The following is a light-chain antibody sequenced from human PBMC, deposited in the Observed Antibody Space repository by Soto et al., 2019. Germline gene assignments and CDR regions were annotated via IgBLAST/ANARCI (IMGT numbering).Light chain of an antibody. CDR2: GAS. CDR1: QSVSSN. CDR3: QQYNKWPWT. J-gene: IGKJ1*01. Sequence: EILMTQSPATLSVSPGARATLSCRASQSVSSNLAWYQHKPGQAPRLLIYGASPRATGIPGRFSGSGSGTAFTLTISSLQSEDFGVYYCQQYNKWPWTFGRGTKVDIK. V-gene: IGKV3-15*01.